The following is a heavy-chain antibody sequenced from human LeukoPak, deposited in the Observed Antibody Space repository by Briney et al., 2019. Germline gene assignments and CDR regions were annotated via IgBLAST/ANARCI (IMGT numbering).Heavy chain of an antibody. Sequence: SGGSLRLSCAASGFTFSSYSMNWVRQAPGKGLEWVSYISSSSSTIYYADSVKGRFTISRDNAKNSLYLQMNNLRAEDTAVDYCSREFVLTALDFWGQGTLVTVSS. CDR2: ISSSSSTI. D-gene: IGHD2-8*01. J-gene: IGHJ4*03. CDR3: SREFVLTALDF. CDR1: GFTFSSYS. V-gene: IGHV3-48*04.